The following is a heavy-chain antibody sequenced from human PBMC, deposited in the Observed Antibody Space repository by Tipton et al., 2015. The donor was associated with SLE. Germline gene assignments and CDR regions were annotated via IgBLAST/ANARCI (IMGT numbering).Heavy chain of an antibody. V-gene: IGHV3-23*03. CDR2: SYYGARR. D-gene: IGHD2-15*01. J-gene: IGHJ6*03. CDR3: VKSVVVVSPRDYYYYMDV. Sequence: SLRLSCVASGFTFRSSSMAWVRRAPGRGLEWVSISYYGARRYSRDSVKGRFTISRDDSKNTLDLPMDSLRAEDTGIYYCVKSVVVVSPRDYYYYMDVWGKGTNYTVS. CDR1: GFTFRSSS.